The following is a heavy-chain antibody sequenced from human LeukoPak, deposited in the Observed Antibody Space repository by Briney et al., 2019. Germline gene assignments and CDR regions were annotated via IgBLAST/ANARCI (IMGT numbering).Heavy chain of an antibody. J-gene: IGHJ4*02. CDR2: IIPILGIA. V-gene: IGHV1-69*04. Sequence: SVKVSCKASGGTFSSYAISWVRQAPGQVLEWMGRIIPILGIANYAQKFEGRVTITADKSTSTAYMELSSLRSEDTAVYYCARGSGSFLSFDYWGQGTLVTVSS. CDR1: GGTFSSYA. CDR3: ARGSGSFLSFDY. D-gene: IGHD1-26*01.